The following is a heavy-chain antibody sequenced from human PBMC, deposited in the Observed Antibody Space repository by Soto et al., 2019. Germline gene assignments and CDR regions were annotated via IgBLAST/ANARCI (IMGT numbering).Heavy chain of an antibody. V-gene: IGHV3-7*05. CDR2: INQDGSEK. CDR1: GFTFSTYW. J-gene: IGHJ4*02. Sequence: GGSLRLSCAASGFTFSTYWMSWVRQAPGKGLEWVANINQDGSEKYYVDSVKGRFTISRDNAKNSLYLQMNSLRAEDTAVYYCARDRGTYSRVHWGQGTLVTVSS. D-gene: IGHD1-26*01. CDR3: ARDRGTYSRVH.